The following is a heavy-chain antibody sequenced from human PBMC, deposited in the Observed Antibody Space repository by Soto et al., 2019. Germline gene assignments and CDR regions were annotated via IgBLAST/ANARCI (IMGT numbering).Heavy chain of an antibody. J-gene: IGHJ3*02. CDR2: ISGSGGST. D-gene: IGHD5-18*01. CDR3: ATPWIQLWVAFDI. Sequence: LRLSCAASGFPFSTYAMSWVRQAPGKGLEWVSAISGSGGSTYYADSVKGRFTISRDNSKNTLYLQMNSLRAEDTAVYYCATPWIQLWVAFDIWGQGTMVTVSS. V-gene: IGHV3-23*01. CDR1: GFPFSTYA.